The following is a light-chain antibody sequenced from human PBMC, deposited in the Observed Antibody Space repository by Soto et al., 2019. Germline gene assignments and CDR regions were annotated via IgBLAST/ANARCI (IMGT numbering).Light chain of an antibody. V-gene: IGLV3-25*03. J-gene: IGLJ2*01. CDR2: KDT. CDR3: QSADSSGPYVL. CDR1: ALPKQY. Sequence: SSELTQAPSVSVSPGQTARITCSGDALPKQYVYWYQQKPGQAPVVVIYKDTERPSGIPERFSGSSSGTTVTLTISGVQAEDEADYYCQSADSSGPYVLFGGGTKLTVL.